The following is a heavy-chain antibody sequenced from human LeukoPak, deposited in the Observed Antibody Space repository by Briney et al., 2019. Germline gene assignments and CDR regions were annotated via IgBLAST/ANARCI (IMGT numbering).Heavy chain of an antibody. Sequence: GGSLRLSCAASGITFGSYAMSWVRQPPGKGLEWISVISGSGADTYYADSVKGRFTISRDNSKNTLYLQMDSLRAEDTAIYYCAKDSTVGELVRGFYYYMDVWGKGTTVTVSS. CDR1: GITFGSYA. D-gene: IGHD6-6*01. J-gene: IGHJ6*03. V-gene: IGHV3-23*01. CDR2: ISGSGADT. CDR3: AKDSTVGELVRGFYYYMDV.